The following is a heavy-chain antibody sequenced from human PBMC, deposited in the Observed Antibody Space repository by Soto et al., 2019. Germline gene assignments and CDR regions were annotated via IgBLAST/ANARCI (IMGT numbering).Heavy chain of an antibody. CDR2: ISYDGSNK. Sequence: GGSLRLCWGASGFTISSYGMHWVRKATGKGLEWVAVISYDGSNKYYADSVKGRFTISRDNSKNTLYLQMNSLRAEDTAVYYCAKDDRIAAAGTYASDYWRQGTLVPVSS. V-gene: IGHV3-30*18. CDR1: GFTISSYG. J-gene: IGHJ4*02. CDR3: AKDDRIAAAGTYASDY. D-gene: IGHD6-13*01.